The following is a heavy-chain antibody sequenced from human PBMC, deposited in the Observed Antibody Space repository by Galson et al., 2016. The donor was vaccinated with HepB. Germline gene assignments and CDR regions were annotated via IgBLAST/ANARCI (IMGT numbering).Heavy chain of an antibody. J-gene: IGHJ4*02. CDR1: GLPVSNDY. CDR3: ARARRYASWSAPVYHFDY. CDR2: SYGDGRT. Sequence: SLRLSCAAYGLPVSNDYMSWVRQAPGKGLKWVSVSYGDGRTYYADSLKGRFTISRDNAKNSLYLKMNSLRAEDTAVYYCARARRYASWSAPVYHFDYWGQGALVTVSS. D-gene: IGHD6-13*01. V-gene: IGHV3-53*01.